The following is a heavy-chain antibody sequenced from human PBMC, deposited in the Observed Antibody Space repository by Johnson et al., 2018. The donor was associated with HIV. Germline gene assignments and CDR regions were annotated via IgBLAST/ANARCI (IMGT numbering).Heavy chain of an antibody. CDR2: ISSNGGST. J-gene: IGHJ3*02. V-gene: IGHV3-64*01. Sequence: EVQLVESGGGEVQPGRSLRLSCAASGFTFSGYGMHWVRQAPGKGLEWVSYISSNGGSTYYANSVKGRFTISRDNSKNTLYLQMGSLRAEDMAVYYCARARYSTRNDAFDIWGQGTMVTVSS. D-gene: IGHD6-13*01. CDR1: GFTFSGYG. CDR3: ARARYSTRNDAFDI.